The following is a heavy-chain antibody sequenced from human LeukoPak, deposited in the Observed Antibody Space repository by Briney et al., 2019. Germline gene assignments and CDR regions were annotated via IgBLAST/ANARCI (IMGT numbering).Heavy chain of an antibody. CDR2: ISYDGSNK. CDR1: GFTFSSYG. J-gene: IGHJ6*04. V-gene: IGHV3-30*18. D-gene: IGHD3-9*01. Sequence: GGSLRLSRAASGFTFSSYGMHWVRQAPGKGLEWVAVISYDGSNKYYADSVEGRFTISRDNSKNTLYLQMNSLRAEDTAVYYCAKDEYDILTGYQYYYGMDVWGKGTTVTVSS. CDR3: AKDEYDILTGYQYYYGMDV.